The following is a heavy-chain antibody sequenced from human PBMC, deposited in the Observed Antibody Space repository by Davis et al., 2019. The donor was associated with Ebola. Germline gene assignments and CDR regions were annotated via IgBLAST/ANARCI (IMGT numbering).Heavy chain of an antibody. CDR2: IYYSGST. CDR3: VGGYNFDY. V-gene: IGHV4-59*01. J-gene: IGHJ4*02. D-gene: IGHD5-18*01. CDR1: GGYISGYY. Sequence: MPSETLSLTCTVSGGYISGYYWGWIRQPPGKGLEWIGYIYYSGSTNYNLSLKSRVTMSADASENQVSLKLTSVTAADTATYYCVGGYNFDYWGQGALVIVSS.